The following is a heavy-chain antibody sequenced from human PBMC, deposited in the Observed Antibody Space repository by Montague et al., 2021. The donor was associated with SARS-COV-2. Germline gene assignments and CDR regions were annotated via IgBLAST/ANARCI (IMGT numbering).Heavy chain of an antibody. J-gene: IGHJ4*02. CDR3: ASPGVYYDSSGLLGFDY. CDR1: GGSISSSSYY. CDR2: IYYSGST. Sequence: SETLSLTCTVSGGSISSSSYYWGWIRQPPGKGLEWIGSIYYSGSTYYNPSLQSRVTISVDTSKNQFSLKLSSVTAADTAVYSCASPGVYYDSSGLLGFDYWGQGTLVTVSS. V-gene: IGHV4-39*01. D-gene: IGHD3-22*01.